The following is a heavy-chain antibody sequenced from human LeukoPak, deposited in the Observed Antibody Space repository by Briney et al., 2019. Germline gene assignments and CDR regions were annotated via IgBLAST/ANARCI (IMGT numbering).Heavy chain of an antibody. CDR1: GYSISSGYY. V-gene: IGHV4-38-2*01. CDR3: WGLPTPVGALDY. J-gene: IGHJ4*02. Sequence: SETLSLTCAVSGYSISSGYYWGWIRQPPGKGLEWIGSIYHSGSTYYNPSLESRDTISVDTSKNQFSLKLSSVTAADTAVYYCWGLPTPVGALDYWGQGTLVTVSS. D-gene: IGHD3-16*01. CDR2: IYHSGST.